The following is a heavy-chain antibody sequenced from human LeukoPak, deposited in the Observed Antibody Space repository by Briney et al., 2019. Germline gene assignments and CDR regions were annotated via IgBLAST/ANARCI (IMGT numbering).Heavy chain of an antibody. CDR1: GFTFSSYG. J-gene: IGHJ4*02. CDR3: VRDGDNLGRDFDY. D-gene: IGHD4-17*01. V-gene: IGHV3-30*03. Sequence: GRSLRLSCAASGFTFSSYGMHWVRQAPGKGLEWVAVISYDGSNKYYADSVKGRFTISRDNSKNTLYLQMNSLRAEDTAVYYCVRDGDNLGRDFDYWGQGTLVTVSS. CDR2: ISYDGSNK.